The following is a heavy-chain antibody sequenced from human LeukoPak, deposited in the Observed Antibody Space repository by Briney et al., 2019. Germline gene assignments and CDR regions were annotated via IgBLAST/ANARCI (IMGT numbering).Heavy chain of an antibody. Sequence: SETLSLTGTVSGGSISSYYWSRIRQPPGKGLEWIGYIFYSGSTNYNPSLKSRVTISVDTSKNQFSLELNSVTSADTAVYFCARELKVGNTGYYFDYWGQGTLVTVSS. CDR1: GGSISSYY. D-gene: IGHD2/OR15-2a*01. V-gene: IGHV4-59*01. CDR2: IFYSGST. J-gene: IGHJ4*02. CDR3: ARELKVGNTGYYFDY.